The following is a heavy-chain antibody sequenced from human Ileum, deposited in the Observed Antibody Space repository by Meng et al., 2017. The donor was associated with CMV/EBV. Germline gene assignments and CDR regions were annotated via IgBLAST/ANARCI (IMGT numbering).Heavy chain of an antibody. Sequence: SCTTSGFTFSKYDMNWVRQAPGKGLEWVSRISPDGDRIDYADSVKGRFTISRDNSKNTLYLQMNSLRAEDTAVHYCAKDFSGWGSFDLWGRGTLVTVSS. CDR3: AKDFSGWGSFDL. CDR1: GFTFSKYD. CDR2: ISPDGDRI. J-gene: IGHJ2*01. V-gene: IGHV3-23*01. D-gene: IGHD2-21*01.